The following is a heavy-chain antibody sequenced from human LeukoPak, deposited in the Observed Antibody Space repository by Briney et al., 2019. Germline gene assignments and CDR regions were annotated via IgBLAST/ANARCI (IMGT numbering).Heavy chain of an antibody. V-gene: IGHV1-69*04. CDR1: GYTFTSYA. CDR2: IIPILGIA. J-gene: IGHJ4*02. Sequence: ASVKVSCKASGYTFTSYAFRWVRQAPGQGLEWMGRIIPILGIANYAQKFQGRVTITADKSTSTAYMELSSLRSEDTAVYYCARVGGIAAAEFLDYWGQGTLVTVSS. D-gene: IGHD6-13*01. CDR3: ARVGGIAAAEFLDY.